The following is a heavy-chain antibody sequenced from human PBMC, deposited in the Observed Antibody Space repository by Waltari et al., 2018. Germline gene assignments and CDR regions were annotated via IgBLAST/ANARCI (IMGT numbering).Heavy chain of an antibody. CDR1: GGSISSGSYY. V-gene: IGHV4-61*02. CDR3: ASTYSDIEQWYIG. CDR2: IYTSGST. Sequence: QVQLQESGPGLVKPSQTLSLTCTVSGGSISSGSYYWSWIRQPAGKGLEWIGRIYTSGSTNYNPSLKSRVTISVDTSKNQFSLKLSSVTAADTAVYYCASTYSDIEQWYIGWGQGTLVTVSS. D-gene: IGHD3-9*01. J-gene: IGHJ4*02.